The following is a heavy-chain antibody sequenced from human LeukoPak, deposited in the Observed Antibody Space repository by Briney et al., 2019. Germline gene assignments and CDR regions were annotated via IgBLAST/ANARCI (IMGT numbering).Heavy chain of an antibody. CDR3: ARGARQSIVGAEHFDN. CDR2: IKQDGSEK. Sequence: GGSLRLSCAASGFTFSTYWMTWVRQAPGKGLEWVANIKQDGSEKNYVDSVKGRFTISRDNAKNSLDLQMNSLRAEDTAVYYCARGARQSIVGAEHFDNWGQGTLVTVSS. J-gene: IGHJ4*02. D-gene: IGHD1-26*01. V-gene: IGHV3-7*03. CDR1: GFTFSTYW.